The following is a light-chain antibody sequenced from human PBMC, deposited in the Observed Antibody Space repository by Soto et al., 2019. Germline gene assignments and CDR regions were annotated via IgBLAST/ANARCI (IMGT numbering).Light chain of an antibody. CDR2: EVI. CDR1: SSDVGGYGY. J-gene: IGLJ1*01. V-gene: IGLV2-14*01. CDR3: SSYTTSSTYV. Sequence: QSALTQPASVSGSPGQSITVSCTGTSSDVGGYGYVSWYQQHPGKAPKLMIYEVINRPSGVSNRFSGSKSGNTASLTISGLQAEDEVDYYCSSYTTSSTYVFGTGTKVTVL.